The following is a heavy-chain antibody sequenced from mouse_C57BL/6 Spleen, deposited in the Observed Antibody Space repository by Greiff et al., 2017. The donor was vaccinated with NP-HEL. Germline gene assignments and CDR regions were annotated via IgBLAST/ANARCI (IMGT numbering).Heavy chain of an antibody. CDR3: AIVARYFDV. Sequence: VQLQQSGAELVRPGTSVKVSCKASGYAFTNYLIEWVKQRPGQGLEWIGVINPGSGGTNYNEKFKGKATLTADKSSSTAYMQLSSLTSEDSAVYFCAIVARYFDVWGTGTTVTVS. CDR1: GYAFTNYL. D-gene: IGHD1-1*01. CDR2: INPGSGGT. V-gene: IGHV1-54*01. J-gene: IGHJ1*03.